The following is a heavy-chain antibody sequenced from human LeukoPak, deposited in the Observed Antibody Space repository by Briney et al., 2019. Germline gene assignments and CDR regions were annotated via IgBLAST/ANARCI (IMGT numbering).Heavy chain of an antibody. V-gene: IGHV4-34*01. J-gene: IGHJ3*02. CDR3: ASSIVVVVADAFDI. Sequence: KPSETLSLTCAVYGGSFSGYYWSWIRQPPGKGLEWIGEINHSGSTNYNPSLKSQVTISVDTSKNQSFLKLSSVTAADTAVYYCASSIVVVVADAFDIWGQGTMVTVSS. CDR1: GGSFSGYY. CDR2: INHSGST. D-gene: IGHD2-15*01.